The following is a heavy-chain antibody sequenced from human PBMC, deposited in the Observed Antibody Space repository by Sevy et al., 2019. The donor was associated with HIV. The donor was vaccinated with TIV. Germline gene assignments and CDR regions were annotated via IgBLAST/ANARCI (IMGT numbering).Heavy chain of an antibody. D-gene: IGHD2-15*01. CDR2: ISYTGST. CDR3: ARRGDNNWFDP. CDR1: GVSISGGAYY. J-gene: IGHJ5*02. Sequence: SETLSLTCTVSGVSISGGAYYWGWIRQPPGKGLEWIGSISYTGSTYYNPSLKSRVTISVDTSKNQFSLKLTSVTAADTAVYYCARRGDNNWFDPSGQGTLVTVSS. V-gene: IGHV4-39*01.